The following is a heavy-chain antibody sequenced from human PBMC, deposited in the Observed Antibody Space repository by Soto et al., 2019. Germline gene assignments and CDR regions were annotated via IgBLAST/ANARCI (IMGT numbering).Heavy chain of an antibody. D-gene: IGHD3-9*01. CDR2: IYPGDSDT. Sequence: GESLKIACKGSVYGFTSYWIGWVRQMPGKGLEWMGIIYPGDSDTRYSPSFQGQVTISADKSISTAYLQWSSLKASDTAMYYCARGNDILTGYYSFDYWGQGTLGTVSS. V-gene: IGHV5-51*01. CDR1: VYGFTSYW. CDR3: ARGNDILTGYYSFDY. J-gene: IGHJ4*02.